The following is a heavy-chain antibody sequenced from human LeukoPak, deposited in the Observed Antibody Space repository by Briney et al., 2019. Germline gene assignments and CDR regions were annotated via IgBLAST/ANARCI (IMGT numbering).Heavy chain of an antibody. D-gene: IGHD4-17*01. Sequence: GGSLRLSCGASGFTFSSYAMNWVRQAPGKGLEWVSVISGSGDLTYYADSVKGRFAISRDNSKNTLYLQMNSLRAEDTAVYFCAKKIHYGDYDYYYGLDVWGQGTTVSVSS. J-gene: IGHJ6*02. CDR2: ISGSGDLT. CDR1: GFTFSSYA. V-gene: IGHV3-23*01. CDR3: AKKIHYGDYDYYYGLDV.